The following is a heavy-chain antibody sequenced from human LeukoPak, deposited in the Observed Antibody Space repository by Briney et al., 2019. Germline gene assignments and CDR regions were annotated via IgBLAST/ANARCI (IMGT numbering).Heavy chain of an antibody. V-gene: IGHV3-49*04. CDR2: IRSKTSGGTT. D-gene: IGHD1-26*01. Sequence: PGRSVRLSCTASGFTFGDYAMSWVRQAPGKGLDWIGFIRSKTSGGTTEYAASVKGRFTILRDDSKSIAYLQINSLKTEDTAVYYCTRGEGSGSYWGQGTLVTVSS. CDR3: TRGEGSGSY. CDR1: GFTFGDYA. J-gene: IGHJ4*02.